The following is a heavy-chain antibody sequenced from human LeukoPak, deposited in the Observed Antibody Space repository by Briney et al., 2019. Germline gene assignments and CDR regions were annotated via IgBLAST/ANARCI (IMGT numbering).Heavy chain of an antibody. Sequence: PSETLSLTCTVSGGSISSYYWSWIRQPPGKGLEWIGYIYYSGSTNYNPSLKSRVTISVDTSKNQFSLKLSSVTAADTAVYYCARLSTYYDILTGYYVFDYWGQGTLVTVSS. CDR2: IYYSGST. D-gene: IGHD3-9*01. J-gene: IGHJ4*02. V-gene: IGHV4-59*01. CDR1: GGSISSYY. CDR3: ARLSTYYDILTGYYVFDY.